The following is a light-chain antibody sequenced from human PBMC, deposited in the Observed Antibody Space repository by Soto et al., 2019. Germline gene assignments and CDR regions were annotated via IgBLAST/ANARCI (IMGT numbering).Light chain of an antibody. CDR2: AAS. V-gene: IGKV1-6*01. CDR3: LQDYNCPPT. J-gene: IGKJ2*01. Sequence: AIQMTQSPSSLSASVGDRVTITCRASQGIRNDLGWYQQKPGKAPKLLIYAASSLQSGVPSRFSGSGSGTDFTLAISSLQPEDCATYYCLQDYNCPPTFGQGTKLEIK. CDR1: QGIRND.